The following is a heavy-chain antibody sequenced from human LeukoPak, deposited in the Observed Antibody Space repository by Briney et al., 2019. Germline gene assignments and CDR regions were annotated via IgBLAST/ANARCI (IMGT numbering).Heavy chain of an antibody. CDR3: ARHGPIAGEFQH. V-gene: IGHV4-59*08. J-gene: IGHJ1*01. D-gene: IGHD3-16*01. Sequence: PSETLFLTCTVSGGSISSYYWSWIRQPPGKGLEWIGYIYYSGSTNYNPSLKSRVTISVDTSKNQFSLKLSSVTAADTAVYYCARHGPIAGEFQHWGQGTLVTVSS. CDR1: GGSISSYY. CDR2: IYYSGST.